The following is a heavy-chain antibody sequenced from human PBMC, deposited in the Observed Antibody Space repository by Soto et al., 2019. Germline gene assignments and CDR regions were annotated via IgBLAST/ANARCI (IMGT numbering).Heavy chain of an antibody. J-gene: IGHJ5*02. Sequence: PSETLSLTCTVSGGSITSDYSCWSWIRQPPGEGLEWIGHIFDSGTTYTNPSLRSQVAISLDTSKNHFSLTLSSVTAADTAVYYCARKYYYDSSGYYYWFDPWGQGTLVTVSS. D-gene: IGHD3-22*01. CDR1: GGSITSDYSC. V-gene: IGHV4-30-4*01. CDR3: ARKYYYDSSGYYYWFDP. CDR2: IFDSGTT.